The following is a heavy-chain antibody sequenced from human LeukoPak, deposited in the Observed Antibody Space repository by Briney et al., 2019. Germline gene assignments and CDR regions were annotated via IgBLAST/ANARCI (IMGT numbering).Heavy chain of an antibody. D-gene: IGHD5-24*01. CDR2: ISGSGGST. CDR3: AKDPEMATIIHYYYMDV. CDR1: GFILDDHA. J-gene: IGHJ6*03. V-gene: IGHV3-23*01. Sequence: PGGSLRLSCAASGFILDDHAMSWVRQAPGKGLEWVSAISGSGGSTYYADSVKGRFTISRDNSKNTLYLQMNSLRAEDTAVYYCAKDPEMATIIHYYYMDVWGKGTTVTISS.